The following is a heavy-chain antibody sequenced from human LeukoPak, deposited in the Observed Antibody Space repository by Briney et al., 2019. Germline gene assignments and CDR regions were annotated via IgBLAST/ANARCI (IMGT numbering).Heavy chain of an antibody. J-gene: IGHJ4*02. CDR1: GFTVSSNY. D-gene: IGHD6-13*01. CDR3: ASRLGSSWGGFDY. V-gene: IGHV3-66*02. Sequence: GGSLRLSCAASGFTVSSNYMNWVRQAPGKGLEWVSVIYSGGNTYYADSVKGRFTISRDNSKNTLYLQMNSPRAEDTAVYYCASRLGSSWGGFDYWGQGTLVTVSS. CDR2: IYSGGNT.